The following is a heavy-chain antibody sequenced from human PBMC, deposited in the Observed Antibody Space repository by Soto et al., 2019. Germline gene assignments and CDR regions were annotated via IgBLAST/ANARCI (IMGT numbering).Heavy chain of an antibody. Sequence: WESLRISCAPYVLTFSDYYMSWIRQAPGKAPDPVSYISSSSSYTNYADSVKGRFTISRDNAKSSLYLQMNSLRAEDTAVYYCARRPANRAARLDYYYYGMDVWGQGTPVTGSS. V-gene: IGHV3-11*06. CDR3: ARRPANRAARLDYYYYGMDV. J-gene: IGHJ6*01. D-gene: IGHD6-6*01. CDR1: VLTFSDYY. CDR2: ISSSSSYT.